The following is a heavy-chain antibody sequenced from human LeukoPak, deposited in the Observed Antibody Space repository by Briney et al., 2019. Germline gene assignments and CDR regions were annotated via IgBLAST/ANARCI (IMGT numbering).Heavy chain of an antibody. D-gene: IGHD3-10*01. V-gene: IGHV3-30*18. CDR2: ISYDGSNK. J-gene: IGHJ4*02. CDR1: GFTFSSYG. CDR3: AKTHLWFGGFKEEHFDY. Sequence: GGSLRLSCAASGFTFSSYGMHWVRQAPGKGLEWVAVISYDGSNKYYADSVKGRFTISRDNSKNTLYLQMNSLRAEDTAVYYCAKTHLWFGGFKEEHFDYWGQGTLVTVSS.